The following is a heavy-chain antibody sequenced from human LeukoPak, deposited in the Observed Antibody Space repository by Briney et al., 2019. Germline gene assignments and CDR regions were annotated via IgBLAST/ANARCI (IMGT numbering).Heavy chain of an antibody. J-gene: IGHJ6*03. Sequence: ASVKVSCKASGYTFTSYDINWVRQATGQGLEWMGWMNPNSGNTGYAQKFQGRVTITRNTSISTAYMELSSLRSEDTAVYYCARVEYSSSSSYYYYYMDVWGKGTTVTVSS. CDR3: ARVEYSSSSSYYYYYMDV. CDR2: MNPNSGNT. CDR1: GYTFTSYD. D-gene: IGHD6-6*01. V-gene: IGHV1-8*03.